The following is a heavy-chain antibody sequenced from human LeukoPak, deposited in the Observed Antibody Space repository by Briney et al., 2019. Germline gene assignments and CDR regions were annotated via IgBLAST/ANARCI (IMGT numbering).Heavy chain of an antibody. J-gene: IGHJ3*01. Sequence: GGSLRLSCSASGFPFNTYAIHWVRQAPGKGLEYVAGISSNGDNTDFADSAKGRFTISRDNSKSTLFLQMNSLRAEDTAVYFCTRDSALLGVAFDLWGQGTVVTVSS. CDR3: TRDSALLGVAFDL. D-gene: IGHD2-15*01. V-gene: IGHV3-64D*06. CDR2: ISSNGDNT. CDR1: GFPFNTYA.